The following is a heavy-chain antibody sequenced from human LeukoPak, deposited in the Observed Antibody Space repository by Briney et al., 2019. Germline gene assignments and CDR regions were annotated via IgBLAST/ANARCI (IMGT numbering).Heavy chain of an antibody. CDR1: GFTFSSYS. Sequence: GGSLRLSCAASGFTFSSYSMNWVRQAPGKGLEWVSAISGSGGSTYYADSVKGRFTMSRDNAKNSLNLQMNSLRAEDTAVYYCARFLFPWGFDYWGQGILVTVSS. CDR3: ARFLFPWGFDY. J-gene: IGHJ4*02. D-gene: IGHD2/OR15-2a*01. V-gene: IGHV3-21*01. CDR2: ISGSGGST.